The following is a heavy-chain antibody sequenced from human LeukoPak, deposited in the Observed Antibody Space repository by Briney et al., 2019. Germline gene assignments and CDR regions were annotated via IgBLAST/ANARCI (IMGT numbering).Heavy chain of an antibody. CDR3: ARGRRMVRGVSRWFDP. Sequence: SETLSLTCTVSGGSISSSSYYWGWIRQPPGKGLEWIGSIYYSGSTYYNPSLKSRVTISVDTSKNQFSLKLSSVTAADTAVYYCARGRRMVRGVSRWFDPWGQGTLVTVSS. CDR2: IYYSGST. V-gene: IGHV4-39*07. J-gene: IGHJ5*02. D-gene: IGHD3-10*01. CDR1: GGSISSSSYY.